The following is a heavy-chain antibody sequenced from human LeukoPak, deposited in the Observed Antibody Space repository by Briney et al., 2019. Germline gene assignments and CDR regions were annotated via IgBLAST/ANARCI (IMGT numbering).Heavy chain of an antibody. J-gene: IGHJ4*02. D-gene: IGHD3-22*01. Sequence: SVKVSCKASGGTFSSYAISWVRQAPGQGLEWMGRIIPIFGIANYAQKFQGRVTITADKSTSTAYMELSSLRSEDTAAYYCARDRRYYDSSGYRYYFDYWGQGTLVTVSS. CDR1: GGTFSSYA. V-gene: IGHV1-69*04. CDR2: IIPIFGIA. CDR3: ARDRRYYDSSGYRYYFDY.